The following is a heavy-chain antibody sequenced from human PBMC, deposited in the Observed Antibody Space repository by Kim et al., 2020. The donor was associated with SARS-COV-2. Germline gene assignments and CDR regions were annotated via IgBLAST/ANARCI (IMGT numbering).Heavy chain of an antibody. Sequence: ASVTVSCKASGYTFTGSYMHWVRQAPGQGLEWMGRINPNSGGTNYAQKFQGRVTMTRDTSISTAYMELSRLRSDDTAVYYCARDLFLVLGVATIDYWGQGTLVTVSS. CDR1: GYTFTGSY. J-gene: IGHJ4*02. CDR2: INPNSGGT. V-gene: IGHV1-2*06. CDR3: ARDLFLVLGVATIDY. D-gene: IGHD5-12*01.